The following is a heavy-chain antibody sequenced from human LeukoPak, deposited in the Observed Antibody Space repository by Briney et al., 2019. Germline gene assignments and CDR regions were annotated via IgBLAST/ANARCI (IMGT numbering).Heavy chain of an antibody. CDR2: IRSDGVEK. V-gene: IGHV3-7*03. J-gene: IGHJ4*02. D-gene: IGHD5-12*01. CDR3: AREFTGYGNTDY. Sequence: PGGSLRLSCTAAGVSLSMYWMSWVRQAPGKGLEWVANIRSDGVEKYYVDSVRGRFTISTDTAKNTLYLQMNSLRADDTAVYYCAREFTGYGNTDYWGQGTLVTVSS. CDR1: GVSLSMYW.